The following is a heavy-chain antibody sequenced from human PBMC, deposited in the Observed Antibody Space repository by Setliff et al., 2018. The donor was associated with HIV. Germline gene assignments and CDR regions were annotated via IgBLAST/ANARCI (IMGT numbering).Heavy chain of an antibody. CDR3: ARIPTGGAFDI. CDR1: GGTFTNSA. D-gene: IGHD7-27*01. Sequence: SVKVSCKASGGTFTNSAIGWVRQAPGQGLEWMGAIVPILGIANSAQKFQGRVTTTTDESTNTAYMEPSSLRSEDTAVYYCARIPTGGAFDIWGQGTVVTVSS. J-gene: IGHJ3*02. CDR2: IVPILGIA. V-gene: IGHV1-69*10.